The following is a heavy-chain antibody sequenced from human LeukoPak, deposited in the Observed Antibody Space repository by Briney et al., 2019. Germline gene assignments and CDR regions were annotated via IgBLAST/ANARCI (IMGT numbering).Heavy chain of an antibody. CDR1: GFTFSSYG. V-gene: IGHV3-30*02. Sequence: GGSLRLSCAASGFTFSSYGMHWVRQAPGKGLEWVAFIRYAGSNKYYAESVKGRFTISRDNSKNTLYLQMNSLRAEDTAVYYCAREHVQWVPDSSGHFDYWGQGTLVTVSS. J-gene: IGHJ4*02. CDR3: AREHVQWVPDSSGHFDY. CDR2: IRYAGSNK. D-gene: IGHD3-22*01.